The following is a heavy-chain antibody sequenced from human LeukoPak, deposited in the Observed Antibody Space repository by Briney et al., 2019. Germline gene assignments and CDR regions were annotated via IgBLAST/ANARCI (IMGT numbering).Heavy chain of an antibody. J-gene: IGHJ5*01. CDR2: IYYSGST. D-gene: IGHD2-2*01. CDR3: ARAPFGCSSTSCYGYVPNWFDP. V-gene: IGHV4-31*03. Sequence: TSETLSLTCTVSGGSISSGGYYWSWIRQHPGKGLEWIGYIYYSGSTYYNPSLKSRVTISVDTSKNQFSLKLSSVTAADTAVYYCARAPFGCSSTSCYGYVPNWFDPWAKEPWSPSPQ. CDR1: GGSISSGGYY.